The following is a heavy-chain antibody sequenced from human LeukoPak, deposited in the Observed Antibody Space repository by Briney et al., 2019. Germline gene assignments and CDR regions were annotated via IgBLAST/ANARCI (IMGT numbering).Heavy chain of an antibody. V-gene: IGHV4-39*07. CDR3: AKAHHGDYFFYFDY. CDR1: GGSITSSTYY. Sequence: PSETLSLTCSVSGGSITSSTYYWGWIRQPPGKGLEWIGSIYNSGRTYYSPPLNSRVTISVDTSKRQFSLKLSSVTAADTAVYYCAKAHHGDYFFYFDYWGQGTLVTVSS. CDR2: IYNSGRT. D-gene: IGHD4-17*01. J-gene: IGHJ4*02.